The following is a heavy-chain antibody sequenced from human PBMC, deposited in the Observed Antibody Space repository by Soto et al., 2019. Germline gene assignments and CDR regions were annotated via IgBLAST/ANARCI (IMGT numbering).Heavy chain of an antibody. Sequence: QVQLQESGPGLVKPSQTLSLTCTVSGGSISSGGYYWSWIRQHPGKGLEWIGYIYYSGSTYYNPSLKSRVTLSVDTSKTQFSLKLSSVTAADTAVYCCARGVTMVRGVIHTPYFDYWGQGTLVTVSS. J-gene: IGHJ4*02. V-gene: IGHV4-31*03. CDR1: GGSISSGGYY. CDR2: IYYSGST. CDR3: ARGVTMVRGVIHTPYFDY. D-gene: IGHD3-10*01.